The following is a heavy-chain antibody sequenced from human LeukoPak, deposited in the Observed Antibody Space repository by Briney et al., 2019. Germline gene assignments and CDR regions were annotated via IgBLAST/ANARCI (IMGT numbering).Heavy chain of an antibody. Sequence: GGSLRLSCAVSGFTFSSYSMNWVRQAPGKGLEWVSSISSSSSYIYYADSVKGRFTISRDNAKNSLYLQMNSLRDEDTAVYYCARADNYDILTGYSDYWGQGTLVTVSS. J-gene: IGHJ4*02. D-gene: IGHD3-9*01. CDR3: ARADNYDILTGYSDY. CDR2: ISSSSSYI. V-gene: IGHV3-21*01. CDR1: GFTFSSYS.